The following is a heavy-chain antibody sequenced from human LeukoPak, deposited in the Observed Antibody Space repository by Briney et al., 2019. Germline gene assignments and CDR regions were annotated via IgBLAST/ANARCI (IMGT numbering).Heavy chain of an antibody. V-gene: IGHV6-1*01. D-gene: IGHD2-21*02. Sequence: SQTLSLTCAISGDSVSSNSAAWNWIRQSPSRGLEWLGRTYYRSEWYSDSAVSVRSRITINPDTSKSQFSLQLNSVTPEDTAVYYCARDSAPGGDCYFDYWGQGTLVTASS. CDR3: ARDSAPGGDCYFDY. J-gene: IGHJ4*02. CDR1: GDSVSSNSAA. CDR2: TYYRSEWYS.